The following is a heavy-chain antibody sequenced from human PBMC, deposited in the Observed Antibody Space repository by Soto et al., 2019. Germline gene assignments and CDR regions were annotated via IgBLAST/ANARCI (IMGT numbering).Heavy chain of an antibody. D-gene: IGHD3-16*02. V-gene: IGHV3-20*04. CDR2: INWNGGST. CDR3: ARDPDIMITFGGVIPGYFDY. Sequence: EVQLLESGGSVVRPGGSLRLSCGASGFNFDDYGMSWVRQSPGKGLEWVSGINWNGGSTGYADSVKGRFTISRDNAKNSLYLQMNSLRAEDAALYYCARDPDIMITFGGVIPGYFDYWGQGTLVTVSS. J-gene: IGHJ4*02. CDR1: GFNFDDYG.